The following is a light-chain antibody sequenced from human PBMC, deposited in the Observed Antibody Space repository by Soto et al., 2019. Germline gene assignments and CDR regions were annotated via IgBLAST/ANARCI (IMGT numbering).Light chain of an antibody. CDR3: QETYGSPVT. V-gene: IGKV1-5*01. Sequence: DIQMTQSPSTLSASVGDRVTITCRASQSISSWLAWYQQKPGKAPKLLIYDASSLESGVPSRFSGSGSETDFTLTISSLQPEDFATYYCQETYGSPVTFGQGTKVDI. CDR2: DAS. J-gene: IGKJ3*01. CDR1: QSISSW.